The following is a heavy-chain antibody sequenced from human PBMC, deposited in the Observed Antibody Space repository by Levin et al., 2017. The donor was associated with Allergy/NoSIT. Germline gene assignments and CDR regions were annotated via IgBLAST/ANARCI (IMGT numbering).Heavy chain of an antibody. CDR1: GFSLTTSGVG. CDR2: IYWDDDK. D-gene: IGHD1-7*01. Sequence: ESGPTLVKPTQTLTLTCTFSGFSLTTSGVGVGWIRQPPEKALEWLALIYWDDDKRYSPSLKSRLTITKDTSKNQVVLTVTDMDPVDTATYYCAHRLTRFTWNYVNFDSWGQGTLVTVSS. J-gene: IGHJ4*02. CDR3: AHRLTRFTWNYVNFDS. V-gene: IGHV2-5*02.